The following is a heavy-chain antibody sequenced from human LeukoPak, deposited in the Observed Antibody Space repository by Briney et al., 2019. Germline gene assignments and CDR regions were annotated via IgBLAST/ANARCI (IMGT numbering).Heavy chain of an antibody. V-gene: IGHV1-2*02. CDR1: GYTFTGYF. D-gene: IGHD6-25*01. CDR2: INPNSGGT. CDR3: ARESGGLGMDV. Sequence: GASVKVSCKACGYTFTGYFMHWVRQGPGQGLEWMGWINPNSGGTNYAQKFQGRVTMTRETSFSTAYMELSRLRSDDTAVYYCARESGGLGMDVWGQGTTVTVSS. J-gene: IGHJ6*02.